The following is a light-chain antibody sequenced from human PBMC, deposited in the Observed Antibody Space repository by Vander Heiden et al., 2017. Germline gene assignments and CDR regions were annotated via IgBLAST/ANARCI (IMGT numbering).Light chain of an antibody. CDR3: QSYDNRLSGSGV. CDR1: AGYD. Sequence: AGYDVHWYQQLPGTAPKLLINGNSNRPSGVPDRLSDSKSGTSASLAITGLQAEDEAIYYCQSYDNRLSGSGVFGGGTKLTVL. J-gene: IGLJ3*02. V-gene: IGLV1-40*01. CDR2: GNS.